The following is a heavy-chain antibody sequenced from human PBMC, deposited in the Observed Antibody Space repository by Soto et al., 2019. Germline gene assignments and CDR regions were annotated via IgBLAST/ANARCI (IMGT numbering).Heavy chain of an antibody. CDR1: GGTFSSYT. CDR3: ARGRYYYDSSGYPPLDY. D-gene: IGHD3-22*01. Sequence: SVKVSCKASGGTFSSYTISWVRQAPGQGLEWMGRIIPILGIANYAQKFQGRVTITADKSTSTAYMELSSLRSEDTAVYYCARGRYYYDSSGYPPLDYWGQGTLVTVSS. J-gene: IGHJ4*02. V-gene: IGHV1-69*02. CDR2: IIPILGIA.